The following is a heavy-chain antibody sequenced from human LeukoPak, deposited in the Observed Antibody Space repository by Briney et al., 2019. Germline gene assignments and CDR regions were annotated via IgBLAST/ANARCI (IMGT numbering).Heavy chain of an antibody. J-gene: IGHJ4*02. Sequence: PGGSLRLSCAASGFTFRSYAMSWVRQAPGKGLEWVSAISGSGGSTYYADSVKGRFTISRDNSKNTLYLQMNSLRAEDTAVYYGARRVVLRYFDWRRRTQYYFDYWGQGTLVTVSS. CDR1: GFTFRSYA. D-gene: IGHD3-9*01. CDR2: ISGSGGST. CDR3: ARRVVLRYFDWRRRTQYYFDY. V-gene: IGHV3-23*01.